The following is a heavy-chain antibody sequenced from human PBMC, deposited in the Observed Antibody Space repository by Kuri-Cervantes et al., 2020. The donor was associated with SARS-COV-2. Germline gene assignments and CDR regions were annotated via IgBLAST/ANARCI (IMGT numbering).Heavy chain of an antibody. V-gene: IGHV4-34*01. CDR1: GGSFSGYN. D-gene: IGHD2/OR15-2a*01. J-gene: IGHJ6*03. CDR3: ARGTLSAVPATFLALGFYRYYFMYV. Sequence: SQTLSLTCAVYGGSFSGYNWNWIRQRPGKGLEWIGEINHSGSTNYNPSVQSRVALSADTAKNQFSLKLSSVTAADTAVYYCARGTLSAVPATFLALGFYRYYFMYVWGKGTTVTVSS. CDR2: INHSGST.